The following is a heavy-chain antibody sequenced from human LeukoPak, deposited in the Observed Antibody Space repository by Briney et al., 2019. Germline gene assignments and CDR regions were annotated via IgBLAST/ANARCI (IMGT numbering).Heavy chain of an antibody. V-gene: IGHV3-23*01. CDR1: GFTFSSYA. D-gene: IGHD3-16*02. CDR2: ISGSGGST. Sequence: PGGSLRLSCEASGFTFSSYAMSWVRQAPGKGLEWVSTISGSGGSTYYADSVKGRFTISRDNSKNTLYLQTNSLRAEDTAVYYCAKDRYYDYVWGSYRCTFDYWGQGTLVTVSS. CDR3: AKDRYYDYVWGSYRCTFDY. J-gene: IGHJ4*02.